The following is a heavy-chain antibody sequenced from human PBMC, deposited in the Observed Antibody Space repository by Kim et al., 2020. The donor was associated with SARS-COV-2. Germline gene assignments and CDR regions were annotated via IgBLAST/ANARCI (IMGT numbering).Heavy chain of an antibody. CDR1: GGSISSYY. CDR2: IYYSGST. V-gene: IGHV4-59*01. CDR3: ARATYRYYYGSGSYSHYFDY. D-gene: IGHD3-10*01. J-gene: IGHJ4*01. Sequence: SETLSLTCTVSGGSISSYYWSWIRQPPGKGLEWIGYIYYSGSTNYNPSLKSRVTISVDTSKNQFSLKLSSVTAADTAVYYCARATYRYYYGSGSYSHYFDYWGHGTLVTVSS.